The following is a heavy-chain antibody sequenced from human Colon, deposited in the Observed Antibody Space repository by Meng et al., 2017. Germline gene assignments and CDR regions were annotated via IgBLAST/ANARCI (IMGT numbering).Heavy chain of an antibody. D-gene: IGHD2/OR15-2a*01. CDR3: ARPRVTVPHTRWFDS. Sequence: GESLKISCAASGFTVSSSYMSWVRQAPGKGLEWVSAIHDDGGTKYADSVKGRFTISRDDSKNTLYLQMNSLRAEDSAVYFCARPRVTVPHTRWFDSWGQGTLVTVSS. V-gene: IGHV3-53*01. CDR2: IHDDGGT. CDR1: GFTVSSSY. J-gene: IGHJ5*01.